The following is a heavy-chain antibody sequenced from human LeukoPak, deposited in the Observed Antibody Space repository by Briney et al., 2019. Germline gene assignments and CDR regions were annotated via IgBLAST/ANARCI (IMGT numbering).Heavy chain of an antibody. Sequence: PGGSLRLSCAPSEFTFSTYGMSWVRQAPGKGLEWVSGISGSGGSTYYADSVKGRFTISRDNSKNTLYLQMNSLRAEDTAVYYCAKLVVAVAGYFDYWGQGTLVTVSS. J-gene: IGHJ4*02. CDR1: EFTFSTYG. CDR3: AKLVVAVAGYFDY. V-gene: IGHV3-23*01. D-gene: IGHD6-19*01. CDR2: ISGSGGST.